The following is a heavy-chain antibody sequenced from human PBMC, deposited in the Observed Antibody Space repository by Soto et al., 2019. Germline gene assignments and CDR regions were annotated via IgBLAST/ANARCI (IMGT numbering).Heavy chain of an antibody. CDR3: ARSTGGWFGESDD. V-gene: IGHV1-18*01. Sequence: QVQLVQSGAEVKKPGASVKVSCKTSGYTFTTYGITWVRQAPGQGLEWMGWVSAFNGNTNYAQKFQGRVTMTTDRTTSTAYMELRSKRADDTAVYYCARSTGGWFGESDDWGQGTLVTVSS. CDR2: VSAFNGNT. J-gene: IGHJ4*02. D-gene: IGHD3-10*01. CDR1: GYTFTTYG.